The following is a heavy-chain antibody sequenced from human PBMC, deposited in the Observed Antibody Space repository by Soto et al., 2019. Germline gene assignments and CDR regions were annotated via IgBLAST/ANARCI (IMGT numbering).Heavy chain of an antibody. J-gene: IGHJ5*02. CDR1: GGSFSGYY. CDR2: INHSGST. V-gene: IGHV4-34*01. CDR3: AKGRPVLLWFGGNWFDP. D-gene: IGHD3-10*01. Sequence: PSETLSLTCAVYGGSFSGYYWSWIRQPPGKGLEWIGEINHSGSTNYNPSLESRVTISVDTSKNQFSLKLSSVTAADTAVYYCAKGRPVLLWFGGNWFDPWGQGTLVTVSS.